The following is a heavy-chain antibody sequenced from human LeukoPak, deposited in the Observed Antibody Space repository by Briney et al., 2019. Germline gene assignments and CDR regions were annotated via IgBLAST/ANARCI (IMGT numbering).Heavy chain of an antibody. CDR1: GYTFTSYG. V-gene: IGHV1-18*01. CDR2: ISAYNGNT. CDR3: ARMTSSSWYGGYFDY. Sequence: GSSVKVSCKASGYTFTSYGISWVRQAPGQGLEWMGWISAYNGNTNYAQKLQGRVTMTTDTSTSTAYMELRSLRSDDTAVYYCARMTSSSWYGGYFDYWGQGTLVTVSS. D-gene: IGHD6-13*01. J-gene: IGHJ4*02.